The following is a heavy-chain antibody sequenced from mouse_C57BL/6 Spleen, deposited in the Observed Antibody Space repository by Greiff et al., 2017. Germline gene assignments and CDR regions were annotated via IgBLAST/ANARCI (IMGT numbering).Heavy chain of an antibody. J-gene: IGHJ4*01. Sequence: EVKLQESGGGLVQPGGSLSLSCAASGFTFTDYYMSWVRQPPGKALEWLGFIRNKANGYTTEYSASVKGRFTISRADSQSILYLQMNALRAEDSATYYCARYEGAMDYWGQGTSVTVSS. V-gene: IGHV7-3*01. CDR1: GFTFTDYY. CDR2: IRNKANGYTT. CDR3: ARYEGAMDY.